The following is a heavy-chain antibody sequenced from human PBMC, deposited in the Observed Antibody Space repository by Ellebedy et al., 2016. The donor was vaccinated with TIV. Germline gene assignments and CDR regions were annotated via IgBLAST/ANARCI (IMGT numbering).Heavy chain of an antibody. D-gene: IGHD1-14*01. CDR2: INSDGSST. CDR1: GFTFSNYW. V-gene: IGHV3-74*01. J-gene: IGHJ5*02. Sequence: PGGSLRLSCAASGFTFSNYWMHWVRQAPGKGLVWVSRINSDGSSTSYADSVKGRFTISRDNAKNTLYLQMNSLRDEDTAVYYCARGGAGVTTYWFDPWGQGTLVTVSS. CDR3: ARGGAGVTTYWFDP.